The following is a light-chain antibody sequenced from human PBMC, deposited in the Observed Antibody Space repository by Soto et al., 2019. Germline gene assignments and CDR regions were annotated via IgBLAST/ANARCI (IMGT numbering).Light chain of an antibody. V-gene: IGKV1-12*01. Sequence: DIQMTQSPSSVSASVGDSVFITCRASQDISSWVAWYQQKPGKAPKLLISAATNLQGGVPRRFSGSGSGTDFTLISSSLQPEDVATYFCQQDDSFPFTFGGGTKVEIK. CDR2: AAT. J-gene: IGKJ4*01. CDR1: QDISSW. CDR3: QQDDSFPFT.